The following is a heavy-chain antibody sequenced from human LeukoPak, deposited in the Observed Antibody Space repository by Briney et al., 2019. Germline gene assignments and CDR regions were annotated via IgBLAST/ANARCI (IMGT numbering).Heavy chain of an antibody. CDR2: IKQAGSEK. D-gene: IGHD1-26*01. CDR1: GFTFSSYW. CDR3: ARVGATSIGTLYYYMDV. V-gene: IGHV3-7*01. Sequence: SGGSLRLSCAATGFTFSSYWMSWVRQAPGKGLEWVANIKQAGSEKYYVDSVKGRFTISRDNAKNSLYLQMNSLRAEDTAVYYCARVGATSIGTLYYYMDVWGKGTTVTVSS. J-gene: IGHJ6*03.